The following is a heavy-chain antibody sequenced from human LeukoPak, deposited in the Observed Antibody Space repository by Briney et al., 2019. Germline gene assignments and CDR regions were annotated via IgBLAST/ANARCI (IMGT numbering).Heavy chain of an antibody. D-gene: IGHD3-3*01. CDR2: ISYDGSNK. V-gene: IGHV3-30-3*02. J-gene: IGHJ4*02. Sequence: SCKASGGTFSSYAMHWVRQAPGKGLEWVAVISYDGSNKYYADSVKGRFTISRDNSKNTLYLQMNSLRAEDTAVYYCAKGRGITIFGVVTPPDYWGQGTLVTVSS. CDR1: GGTFSSYA. CDR3: AKGRGITIFGVVTPPDY.